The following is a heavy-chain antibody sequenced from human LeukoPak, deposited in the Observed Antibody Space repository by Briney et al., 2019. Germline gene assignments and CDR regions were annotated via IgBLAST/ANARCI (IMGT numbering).Heavy chain of an antibody. J-gene: IGHJ5*02. D-gene: IGHD2-2*02. CDR3: ARVPPRCSSTSCYIFRGWFDP. CDR2: IYYSGST. V-gene: IGHV4-30-4*01. CDR1: GGSISSGDYY. Sequence: PSETLSLTCTVSGGSISSGDYYWSWIRQPPGKGLEWIGYIYYSGSTYYNPSLKSRVTISVDTSKNQFSLKLSSVTAADTAVYYCARVPPRCSSTSCYIFRGWFDPWGQGTLVTVSS.